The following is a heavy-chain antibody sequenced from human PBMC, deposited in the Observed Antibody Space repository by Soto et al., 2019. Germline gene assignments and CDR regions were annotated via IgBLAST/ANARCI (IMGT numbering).Heavy chain of an antibody. CDR1: GGSISSSYW. D-gene: IGHD3-16*01. J-gene: IGHJ5*02. CDR3: ARDLGGPDP. CDR2: IYHSGST. Sequence: SETLSLTCAVSGGSISSSYWWNWVRQPPGKGLEWIGKIYHSGSTNYNPSLKSRVTISVDTSKNQFSLKLSSVTAADTAVYYCARDLGGPDPWGQGTLVTVSS. V-gene: IGHV4-4*02.